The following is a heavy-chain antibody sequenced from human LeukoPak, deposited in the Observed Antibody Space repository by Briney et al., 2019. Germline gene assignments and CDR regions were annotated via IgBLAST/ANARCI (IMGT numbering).Heavy chain of an antibody. CDR2: ISYDGSNK. Sequence: GGSLRLSCAASGFTFSSYGMHWVRQAPGKGLEWVAVISYDGSNKYYADSVKGRFTISRDNSKNTLYLQMNSLRAEDTAVYYCAKERGGDSSGIIDYWGQGTLVTVSS. J-gene: IGHJ4*02. D-gene: IGHD3-22*01. CDR1: GFTFSSYG. CDR3: AKERGGDSSGIIDY. V-gene: IGHV3-30*18.